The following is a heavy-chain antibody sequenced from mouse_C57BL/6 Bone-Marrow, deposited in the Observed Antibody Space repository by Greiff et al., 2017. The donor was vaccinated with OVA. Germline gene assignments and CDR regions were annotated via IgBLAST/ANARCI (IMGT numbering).Heavy chain of an antibody. D-gene: IGHD1-1*01. CDR3: VRQFYYYGSSRYYCDY. V-gene: IGHV1-69*01. CDR1: GYTFTSYW. J-gene: IGHJ2*02. Sequence: VQLQQPGAELVMPGASVKLSCKASGYTFTSYWMPWVKQRPGQGLEWIGEIDPSDSYTNYNPQFKGKSTLTVDKSSSTAYMQLNILTSEHSSVYYCVRQFYYYGSSRYYCDYWGKGTSLTVSS. CDR2: IDPSDSYT.